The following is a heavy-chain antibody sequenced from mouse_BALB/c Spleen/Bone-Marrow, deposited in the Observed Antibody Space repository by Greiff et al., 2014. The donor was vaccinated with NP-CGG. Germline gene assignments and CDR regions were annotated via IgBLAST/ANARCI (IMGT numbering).Heavy chain of an antibody. J-gene: IGHJ3*01. CDR2: INPSNGGT. D-gene: IGHD2-13*01. V-gene: IGHV1S81*02. CDR1: GYTFTSYY. CDR3: TREGDSPFAY. Sequence: VQLQQSGAELVKPGASVKLSCKAPGYTFTSYYMYRVKQRPGQGLEWIGEINPSNGGTNFNEKSKSKATLTVDKSSSTAYMQLSSLTSEDSAVYYCTREGDSPFAYWGQGTLVPVSA.